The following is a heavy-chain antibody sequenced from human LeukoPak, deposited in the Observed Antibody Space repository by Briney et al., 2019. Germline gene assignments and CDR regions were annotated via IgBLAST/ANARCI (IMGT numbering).Heavy chain of an antibody. V-gene: IGHV4-34*01. Sequence: SETLSLTCAVYGGSFSGYYWSWIRQPPGKGLEWIGEINHSGSTNYNPSLKSQVTISVDTSKNQFSLKLSSVTAADTAVYYCARLPWSYYYYGMDVWGQGTTVTVSS. CDR3: ARLPWSYYYYGMDV. J-gene: IGHJ6*02. CDR1: GGSFSGYY. D-gene: IGHD2-8*02. CDR2: INHSGST.